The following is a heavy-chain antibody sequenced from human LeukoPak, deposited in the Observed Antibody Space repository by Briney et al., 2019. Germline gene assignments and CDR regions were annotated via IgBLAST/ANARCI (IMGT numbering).Heavy chain of an antibody. CDR3: ARVDRGVYGMDV. V-gene: IGHV3-48*02. CDR1: GFTFSTYA. J-gene: IGHJ6*02. D-gene: IGHD1-14*01. Sequence: PGGSLRLSCSASGFTFSTYAMHWVRQAPGEGLEWVSYIINSGGTIYYADSVQGRFTISRDNAKNSLYLQMNSLRDEDTAVYYCARVDRGVYGMDVWGQGTTVTVSS. CDR2: IINSGGTI.